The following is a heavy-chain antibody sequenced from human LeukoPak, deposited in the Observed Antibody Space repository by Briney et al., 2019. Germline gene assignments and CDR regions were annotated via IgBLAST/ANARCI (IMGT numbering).Heavy chain of an antibody. J-gene: IGHJ4*02. V-gene: IGHV3-9*01. CDR1: GFTFDDYA. CDR2: ISWNSGSI. Sequence: GRSLRLSCAASGFTFDDYAMHWVRQAPGKGLEWVSGISWNSGSIGYADSAKGRFTISRDNAKNSLYLQMNSLRAEDTALYYCAKGTNGVSYYFDYWGQGTLVTVSS. CDR3: AKGTNGVSYYFDY. D-gene: IGHD2-8*01.